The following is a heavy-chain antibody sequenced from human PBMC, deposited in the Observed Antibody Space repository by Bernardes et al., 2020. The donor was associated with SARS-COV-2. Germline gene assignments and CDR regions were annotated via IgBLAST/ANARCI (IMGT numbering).Heavy chain of an antibody. CDR2: IYYSGST. CDR1: GDSISSYY. D-gene: IGHD3-10*01. V-gene: IGHV4-59*01. CDR3: ARSMVELLWFGDHGYFDY. Sequence: SETLSLTCSVSGDSISSYYWSWIRQPPGKGLEWIGYIYYSGSTNYNPSLKSRVTISVDTSKNQFSLKLSSVTAADTAVYYCARSMVELLWFGDHGYFDYWGQGTLVTVSS. J-gene: IGHJ4*02.